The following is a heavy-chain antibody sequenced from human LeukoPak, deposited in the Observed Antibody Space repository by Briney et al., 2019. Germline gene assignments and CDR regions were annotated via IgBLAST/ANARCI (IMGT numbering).Heavy chain of an antibody. CDR2: ISSSSSYI. CDR1: GFTFSSYS. J-gene: IGHJ6*02. D-gene: IGHD2-2*01. Sequence: GGSLRLSCAASGFTFSSYSMNWVRQAPGKGLEWVSSISSSSSYIYYADSVKGRSTISRDNAKNSLYLQMNSLRAEDTAVYYCARDLESGYCSSTSCYGGGYYYGMDVWGQGTTVTVSS. CDR3: ARDLESGYCSSTSCYGGGYYYGMDV. V-gene: IGHV3-21*01.